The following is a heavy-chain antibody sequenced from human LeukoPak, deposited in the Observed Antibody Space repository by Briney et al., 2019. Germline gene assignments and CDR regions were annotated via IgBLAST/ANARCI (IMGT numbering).Heavy chain of an antibody. CDR3: ARGGRFGHFPH. J-gene: IGHJ1*01. Sequence: GGSLRLSCAASGFTFSDYYMSWLRQAPGKGLEWVSYISSSVTNTNYADSVKGRFTISRDNAKTSLYLQMNSLRGDDTAVYYCARGGRFGHFPHWGQGTLVTVSS. CDR2: ISSSVTNT. D-gene: IGHD3-16*01. V-gene: IGHV3-11*06. CDR1: GFTFSDYY.